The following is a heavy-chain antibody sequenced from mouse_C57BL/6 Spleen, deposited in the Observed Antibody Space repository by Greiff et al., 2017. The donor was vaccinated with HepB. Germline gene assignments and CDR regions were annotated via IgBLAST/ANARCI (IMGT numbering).Heavy chain of an antibody. V-gene: IGHV5-9-1*02. Sequence: VESGEGLVKPGGSLKLSCAASGFTFSSYAMSWVRQTPEKRLEWVAYISSGGDYIYYADTVKGRFTISRDNARNTLYLQMSSLKSEDTAMYYCTRDPLTGTWFAYWGQGTLVTVSA. CDR3: TRDPLTGTWFAY. J-gene: IGHJ3*01. D-gene: IGHD4-1*01. CDR2: ISSGGDYI. CDR1: GFTFSSYA.